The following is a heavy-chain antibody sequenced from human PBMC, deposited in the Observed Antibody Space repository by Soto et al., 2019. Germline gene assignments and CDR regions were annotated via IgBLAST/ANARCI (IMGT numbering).Heavy chain of an antibody. CDR1: GFTFSSYA. Sequence: PGGSLRLSCAASGFTFSSYAMSWVRQAPGKGLEWVSAISGSGGSTYYADSVKGRFTISRDNSKNTLYLQMNSLRAEDTAVYYCAKVKDLFRGIGGVIVISPFDYWGQGTLVTVSS. J-gene: IGHJ4*02. D-gene: IGHD3-16*02. CDR2: ISGSGGST. CDR3: AKVKDLFRGIGGVIVISPFDY. V-gene: IGHV3-23*01.